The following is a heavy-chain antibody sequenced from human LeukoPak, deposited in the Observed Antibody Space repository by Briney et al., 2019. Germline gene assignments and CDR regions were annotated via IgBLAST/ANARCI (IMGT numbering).Heavy chain of an antibody. CDR3: ARDRFCRNAICHPALGL. D-gene: IGHD2-2*01. V-gene: IGHV4-4*07. CDR2: FRVTGST. J-gene: IGHJ4*02. CDR1: GDSIRGYS. Sequence: PSETLSLTCNVSGDSIRGYSWSWIRQPAGKGLEWIGRFRVTGSTTYLPSLEGRVTMALDTSKNQFSLKLTSMTAADTAVYFCARDRFCRNAICHPALGLWGQGTLVSVSS.